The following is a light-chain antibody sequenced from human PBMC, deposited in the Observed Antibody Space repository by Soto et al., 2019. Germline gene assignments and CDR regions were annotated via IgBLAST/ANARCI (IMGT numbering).Light chain of an antibody. J-gene: IGLJ2*01. Sequence: QSVLTQSPSASASLGASVKLTCTLSSGHSSYAIAWHQQQPKKGPRYLMKLNSDGSHSKGDGIPDRFSGSSSGAERYLTISSLQSEDEADYYCQTWGTGIHVVFGGGTKVTVL. CDR3: QTWGTGIHVV. V-gene: IGLV4-69*01. CDR1: SGHSSYA. CDR2: LNSDGSH.